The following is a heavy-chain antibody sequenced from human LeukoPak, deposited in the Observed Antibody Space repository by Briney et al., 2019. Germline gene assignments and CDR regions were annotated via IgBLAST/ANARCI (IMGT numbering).Heavy chain of an antibody. J-gene: IGHJ6*03. V-gene: IGHV3-7*01. CDR3: ARVGATVTSDYYYYYMDV. D-gene: IGHD4-17*01. CDR1: GFTCSRYW. CDR2: IKQDGTDK. Sequence: GRSLRHSCAASGFTCSRYWMTWVRQAPGKGLEWVANIKQDGTDKYYVDSVKGRFTISRDNAKNSLYLQMNSLRAEDTAVYYCARVGATVTSDYYYYYMDVWGRGTTVTVSS.